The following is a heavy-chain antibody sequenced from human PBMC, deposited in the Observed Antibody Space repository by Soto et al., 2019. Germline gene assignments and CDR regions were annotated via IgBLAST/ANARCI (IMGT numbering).Heavy chain of an antibody. V-gene: IGHV1-18*01. D-gene: IGHD4-17*01. CDR2: ISTHSGNT. CDR3: ATTTVVGLFHH. Sequence: QVRLVQSGAEMKKPGASVKVSCKASGYTFSSYGISWVRQAPGQGLEWMGWISTHSGNTDYAQKFQGRVTMTTDTSTSTAYMELRSLRSDDTAVYYCATTTVVGLFHHWVQGTLVTVSS. CDR1: GYTFSSYG. J-gene: IGHJ1*01.